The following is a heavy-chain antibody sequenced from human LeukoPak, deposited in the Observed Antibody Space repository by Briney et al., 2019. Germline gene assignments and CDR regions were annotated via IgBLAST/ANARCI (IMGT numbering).Heavy chain of an antibody. Sequence: SETLSLTCTVSGGSISSYYWSWIRQPPGKGLEWIGYIYYSGSTNYNPSLKSRVTISVDTSKNQFSLKLSSVTAADTAVYYRARALPSSGSSSDVFDYWGQGTLVTVSS. J-gene: IGHJ4*02. CDR1: GGSISSYY. CDR2: IYYSGST. CDR3: ARALPSSGSSSDVFDY. D-gene: IGHD6-19*01. V-gene: IGHV4-59*01.